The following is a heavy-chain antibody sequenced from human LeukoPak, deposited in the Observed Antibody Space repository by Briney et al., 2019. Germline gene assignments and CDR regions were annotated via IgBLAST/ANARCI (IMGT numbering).Heavy chain of an antibody. D-gene: IGHD6-13*01. J-gene: IGHJ4*02. CDR3: ARQGGYSSSPDY. CDR2: IYYSGST. CDR1: GGSISSYY. V-gene: IGHV4-59*08. Sequence: SETLSLTYTVSGGSISSYYWNWIRQPPGKGLEWIGYIYYSGSTNYNPSLKSRVAISVDASRNQFSLKLSSVTAADTAVYYCARQGGYSSSPDYWGQGTLVTVSS.